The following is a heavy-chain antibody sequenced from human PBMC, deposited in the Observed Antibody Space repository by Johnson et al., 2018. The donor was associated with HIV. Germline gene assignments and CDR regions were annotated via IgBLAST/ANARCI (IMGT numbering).Heavy chain of an antibody. J-gene: IGHJ3*02. CDR1: GFTVSSNY. Sequence: VQLVESGGGLVQPGGSLRLSCAASGFTVSSNYMSWVRQAPGKGLEWVSVIYSGGSTYYADSVKGRFTISGDNSKNTLFLEIKSLRAEDTAVYYCVRLMTRESTDAFDIWGQGTMVTVSS. CDR3: VRLMTRESTDAFDI. D-gene: IGHD5/OR15-5a*01. V-gene: IGHV3-66*01. CDR2: IYSGGST.